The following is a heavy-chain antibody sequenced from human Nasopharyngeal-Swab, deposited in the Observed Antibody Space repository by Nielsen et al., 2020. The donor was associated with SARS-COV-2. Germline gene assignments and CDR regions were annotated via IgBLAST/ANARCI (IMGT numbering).Heavy chain of an antibody. CDR2: IYYSGST. CDR3: ARGRIAAAGHRLYYFDY. V-gene: IGHV4-39*07. Sequence: RQAPGKGLEWIGSIYYSGSTYYNPSLKSRVTISVDTSKNQFSLKLSSVTAADTAVYYCARGRIAAAGHRLYYFDYWGQGTLVTVSS. J-gene: IGHJ4*02. D-gene: IGHD6-13*01.